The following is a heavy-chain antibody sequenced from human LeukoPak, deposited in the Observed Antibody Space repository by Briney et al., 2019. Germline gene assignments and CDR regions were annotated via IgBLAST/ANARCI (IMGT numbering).Heavy chain of an antibody. D-gene: IGHD3-3*02. J-gene: IGHJ4*02. CDR3: ASEEGPLGY. V-gene: IGHV3-7*01. CDR1: GFTFSSYA. Sequence: GGSLRLSCVASGFTFSSYAMSWVRQAPGKGLEWVANIKQDGSEKYYVDSVKGRFTISRDNAKNSLYLQMNSLRAEDTAVYYCASEEGPLGYWGQGTLVTVSS. CDR2: IKQDGSEK.